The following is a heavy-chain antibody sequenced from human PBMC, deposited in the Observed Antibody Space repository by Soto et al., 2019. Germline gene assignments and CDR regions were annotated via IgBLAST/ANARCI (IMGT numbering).Heavy chain of an antibody. CDR1: GGSISSYY. V-gene: IGHV4-59*01. Sequence: ASETLSLTCTVSGGSISSYYCSWIRQPPGKGLEWIGYIYYSGSTNYNPSLKSRVTISVDTSKNQFSLKLSSVTAADTAVYYCARRPYGSSYYYYYGMDVWGQGTTVTSP. D-gene: IGHD3-10*01. CDR2: IYYSGST. CDR3: ARRPYGSSYYYYYGMDV. J-gene: IGHJ6*02.